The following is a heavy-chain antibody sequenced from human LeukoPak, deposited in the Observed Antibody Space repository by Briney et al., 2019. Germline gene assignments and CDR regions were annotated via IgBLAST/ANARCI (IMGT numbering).Heavy chain of an antibody. D-gene: IGHD3-9*01. CDR2: IYYSGST. V-gene: IGHV4-31*03. J-gene: IGHJ5*02. CDR3: ARGRRDYDILTGYYIPFGWFDP. Sequence: SETLSLTCTVSGGSISSGGYYWSWIRQHPGKGLEWIGYIYYSGSTYYNPSLKSRVTISVDTSKNQFSLKLSSVTAADTAVYYCARGRRDYDILTGYYIPFGWFDPWGQGTLVTVSS. CDR1: GGSISSGGYY.